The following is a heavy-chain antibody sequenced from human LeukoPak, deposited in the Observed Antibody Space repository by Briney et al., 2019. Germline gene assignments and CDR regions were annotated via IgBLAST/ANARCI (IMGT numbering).Heavy chain of an antibody. CDR1: GGSFSGYY. CDR3: ARQYSDILTGYHRGELYWYFDL. CDR2: INHSGST. V-gene: IGHV4-34*01. J-gene: IGHJ2*01. D-gene: IGHD3-9*01. Sequence: SETLSLTCAVYGGSFSGYYWSWTRQPPGKGLEWIGEINHSGSTNYNPSLKSRVIISVDTSKNQFSLKLSSVTAADTAVYYCARQYSDILTGYHRGELYWYFDLWGRGTLVTVSS.